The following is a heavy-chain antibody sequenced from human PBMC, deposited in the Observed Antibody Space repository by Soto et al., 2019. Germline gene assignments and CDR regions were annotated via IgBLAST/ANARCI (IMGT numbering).Heavy chain of an antibody. CDR2: ISYDGSNK. D-gene: IGHD3-16*02. CDR3: AKDRARVTFGGVIVIPNY. V-gene: IGHV3-30*18. J-gene: IGHJ4*02. CDR1: GFTFSSYG. Sequence: GGSLRLSCAASGFTFSSYGMHWVRQAPGKGLEWVAVISYDGSNKYYADSVKGRFTISRDNSKNTLYLQMNSLRAEDTAVYYCAKDRARVTFGGVIVIPNYWGQGTLVTVSS.